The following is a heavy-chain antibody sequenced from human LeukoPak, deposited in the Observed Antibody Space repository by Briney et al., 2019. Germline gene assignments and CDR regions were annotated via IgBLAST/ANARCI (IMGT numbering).Heavy chain of an antibody. D-gene: IGHD6-19*01. Sequence: PSETLSLTCAVYGGSFSGYYWSWIRQPPGKGLEWIGEINHSGSTNYNPSLKSRVTISVDTSKNQFSLKLSSVTAADTAVYYCARRRLARASFDYWGQGTLVTVSS. J-gene: IGHJ4*02. CDR2: INHSGST. CDR1: GGSFSGYY. CDR3: ARRRLARASFDY. V-gene: IGHV4-34*01.